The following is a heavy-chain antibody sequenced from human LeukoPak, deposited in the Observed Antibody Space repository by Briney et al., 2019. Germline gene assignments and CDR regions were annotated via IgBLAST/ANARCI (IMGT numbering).Heavy chain of an antibody. Sequence: GGSLRLSCAASGFTFSSYGMHWVRQAPGKGLEWVAVISYDGSNKYYADSVKGRFTISRDNSKNTLYLQMNSLRAEDTAVYYCAKIQYYDYVWGQGALVTVSS. CDR2: ISYDGSNK. CDR1: GFTFSSYG. V-gene: IGHV3-30*18. J-gene: IGHJ4*02. CDR3: AKIQYYDYV. D-gene: IGHD3-16*01.